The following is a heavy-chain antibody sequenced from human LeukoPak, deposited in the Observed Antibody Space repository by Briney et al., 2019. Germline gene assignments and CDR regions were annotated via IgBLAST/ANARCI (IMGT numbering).Heavy chain of an antibody. V-gene: IGHV3-30*04. CDR3: ARASYDILTAYYNGAFDI. J-gene: IGHJ3*02. D-gene: IGHD3-9*01. Sequence: GTSLRLSCGASGFSFSTYAMHWVRQAPGKGLEWVAVTSYDGTNKYYADSVRGRFTVSRDNSKNTLYLQMNSRRAEDTAVYYCARASYDILTAYYNGAFDIWGQGTMVTVSS. CDR2: TSYDGTNK. CDR1: GFSFSTYA.